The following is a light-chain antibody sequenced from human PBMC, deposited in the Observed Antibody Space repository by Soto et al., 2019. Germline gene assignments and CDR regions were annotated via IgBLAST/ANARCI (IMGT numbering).Light chain of an antibody. CDR1: SSNIGGNT. CDR2: SDD. Sequence: QSVLTQPPSASGTPGQRVTISCSGSSSNIGGNTVNWYLHLPGASPKLLIYSDDQRPSGVPDRFSGSKSGSSVSLAISGLQSDDEADYYCTTWDDSLSGFVFDGGTQLTVL. CDR3: TTWDDSLSGFV. J-gene: IGLJ3*02. V-gene: IGLV1-44*01.